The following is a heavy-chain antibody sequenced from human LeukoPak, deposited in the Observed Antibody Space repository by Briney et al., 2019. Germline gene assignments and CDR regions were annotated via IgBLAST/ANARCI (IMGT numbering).Heavy chain of an antibody. V-gene: IGHV4-39*01. CDR1: GDSISNTDYY. CDR3: ARAAVGAPFDY. J-gene: IGHJ4*02. Sequence: PSETLSLTRTVSGDSISNTDYYWGWIRQPPGKGLEWLGSIYYSGSTYYNPSLKSRVTISVDTSKNQFSLKLSSVTAADTAVYYCARAAVGAPFDYWGQGTLVTVSS. D-gene: IGHD1-26*01. CDR2: IYYSGST.